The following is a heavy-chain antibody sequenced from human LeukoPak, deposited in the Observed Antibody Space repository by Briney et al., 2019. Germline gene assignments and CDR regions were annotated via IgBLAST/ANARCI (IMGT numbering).Heavy chain of an antibody. D-gene: IGHD2-15*01. CDR3: ARYNSVVDIAWWFDP. Sequence: ASVKVSCKASGYTFTSYGISWVRQAPAQGLEWTGWISAYNGNTNYAQKLQGRVTMTTDTSTSTAYRELRSLRSDDTAVYYCARYNSVVDIAWWFDPWGQGTLVTVSS. J-gene: IGHJ5*02. CDR2: ISAYNGNT. V-gene: IGHV1-18*01. CDR1: GYTFTSYG.